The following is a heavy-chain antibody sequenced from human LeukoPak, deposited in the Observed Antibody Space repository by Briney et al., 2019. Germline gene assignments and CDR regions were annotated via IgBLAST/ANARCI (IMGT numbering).Heavy chain of an antibody. CDR2: IYPGDSDT. D-gene: IGHD3-9*01. J-gene: IGHJ5*02. Sequence: GESLKISCKGSGYSFTSYWIGWVRQMPGKGLEWMGIIYPGDSDTRYSPSFQGQVTISADKSISTAYLQWSSLKASDTAMYYCARRNYDILTGYYRDPNWFDPWGQGTLVTVS. CDR3: ARRNYDILTGYYRDPNWFDP. CDR1: GYSFTSYW. V-gene: IGHV5-51*01.